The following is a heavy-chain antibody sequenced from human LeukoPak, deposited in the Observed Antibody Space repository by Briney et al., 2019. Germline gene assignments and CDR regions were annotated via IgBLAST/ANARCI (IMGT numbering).Heavy chain of an antibody. CDR2: INPSGGST. Sequence: ASVKVSCKASGYTFTSYYMHWVRQAPGQGLEWMGIINPSGGSTSYAQKFQGRVTMTTDTSTSTAYMELRSLRSDDTAVYYCARGLGYSSSWYYWFDPWGQGTLVTVSS. V-gene: IGHV1-46*01. CDR1: GYTFTSYY. D-gene: IGHD6-13*01. J-gene: IGHJ5*02. CDR3: ARGLGYSSSWYYWFDP.